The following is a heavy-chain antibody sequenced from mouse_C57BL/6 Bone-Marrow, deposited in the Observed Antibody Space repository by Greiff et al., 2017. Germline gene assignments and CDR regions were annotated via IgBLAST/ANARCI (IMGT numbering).Heavy chain of an antibody. CDR1: GYTFTSYW. D-gene: IGHD2-1*01. J-gene: IGHJ1*03. Sequence: VQLQQPGAELVKPGASVKMSCKASGYTFTSYWITWVKQRPGQGLEWIGDIYPGSGSTNYNEKFKSKATLTVDTSSSTAYMQLSSLPSADSAVYYCARRIYYGNSFGVWGTGTTVTVSS. CDR2: IYPGSGST. CDR3: ARRIYYGNSFGV. V-gene: IGHV1-55*01.